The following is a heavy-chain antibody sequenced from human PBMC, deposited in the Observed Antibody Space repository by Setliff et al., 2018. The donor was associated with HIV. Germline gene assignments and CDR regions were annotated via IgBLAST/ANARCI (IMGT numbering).Heavy chain of an antibody. V-gene: IGHV1-8*02. CDR1: GYTFSNYN. D-gene: IGHD3-22*01. Sequence: ASVKVSCKASGYTFSNYNINWVRQATGQELQWMGWINPNIGNTGYAQKFQGRVTMARNNSISTAYMELSSRRSEETAVKYCAGGLANKYDSSGPSDYWGQGTLVTVSS. J-gene: IGHJ4*02. CDR3: AGGLANKYDSSGPSDY. CDR2: INPNIGNT.